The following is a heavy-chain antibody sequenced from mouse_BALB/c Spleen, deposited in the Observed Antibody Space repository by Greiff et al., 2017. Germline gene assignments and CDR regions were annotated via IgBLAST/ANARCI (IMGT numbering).Heavy chain of an antibody. D-gene: IGHD4-1*01. Sequence: QVQLQQSGAELVRPGTSVKVSCKASGYAFTNYLIEWVKQRPGQGLEWIGVINPGSGGTNYNEKFKGKATLTADKSSSTAYIQLSSLTSDDSAVYFCARSNWDVYWYFDVWGAGTTVTVSS. CDR3: ARSNWDVYWYFDV. V-gene: IGHV1-54*01. CDR1: GYAFTNYL. J-gene: IGHJ1*01. CDR2: INPGSGGT.